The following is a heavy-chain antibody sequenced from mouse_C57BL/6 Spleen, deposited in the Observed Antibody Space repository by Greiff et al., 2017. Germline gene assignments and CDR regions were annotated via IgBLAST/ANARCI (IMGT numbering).Heavy chain of an antibody. CDR1: GFTFNTYA. CDR3: VREESYYYGSSDGYFDY. V-gene: IGHV10-3*01. J-gene: IGHJ2*01. CDR2: ISSKSSNYAT. D-gene: IGHD1-1*01. Sequence: EVMLQQSGGGLVQPKGSLKLSCAASGFTFNTYAMHWVRQAPGKGLEWVARISSKSSNYATYYADSVKDRFTISRDDSQSMLYLQMNNLKTEDTAMYYCVREESYYYGSSDGYFDYWGQGTTLTVSS.